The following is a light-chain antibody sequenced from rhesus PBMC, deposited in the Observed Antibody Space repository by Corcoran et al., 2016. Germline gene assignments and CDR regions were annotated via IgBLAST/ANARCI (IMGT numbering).Light chain of an antibody. V-gene: IGKV1-33*02. J-gene: IGKJ3*01. CDR3: QQIYSPPFT. CDR2: SSS. CDR1: QGISKA. Sequence: DIQMSQSPSSLSASVGDKVTITCRASQGISKALAWYQQKPGKAPKLLIYSSSSLESGVPSRFSGSRSGTDFTLTIRSLQPEDFATYYCQQIYSPPFTFGPGTKLDIK.